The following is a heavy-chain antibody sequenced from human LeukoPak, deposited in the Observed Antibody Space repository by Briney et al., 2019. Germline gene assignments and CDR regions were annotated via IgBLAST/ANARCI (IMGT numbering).Heavy chain of an antibody. Sequence: ASVKVSCKVSGYTLTELSMHWVRQAPGKGLEWMGGFDPEDGETIYAQKFQGRVTITRNTSISTAYMELSSLRSEDTAVYYCARGSYYYYYMDVWGKGTTVTVSS. CDR1: GYTLTELS. D-gene: IGHD3-16*01. CDR3: ARGSYYYYYMDV. V-gene: IGHV1-24*01. CDR2: FDPEDGET. J-gene: IGHJ6*03.